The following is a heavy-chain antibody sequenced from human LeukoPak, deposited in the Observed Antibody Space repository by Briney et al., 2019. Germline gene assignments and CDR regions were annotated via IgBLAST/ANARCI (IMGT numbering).Heavy chain of an antibody. CDR3: AKDKDDDILTGYYLDY. D-gene: IGHD3-9*01. Sequence: SLRLSCAASGFTFDDYAMHWVRQAPGKGLEWVSGISWNSGSIGYADSVKGRFTISRDNAKNSLYLQMNSLRAEDTALYYCAKDKDDDILTGYYLDYWGQGTLVTVSS. CDR1: GFTFDDYA. J-gene: IGHJ4*02. CDR2: ISWNSGSI. V-gene: IGHV3-9*01.